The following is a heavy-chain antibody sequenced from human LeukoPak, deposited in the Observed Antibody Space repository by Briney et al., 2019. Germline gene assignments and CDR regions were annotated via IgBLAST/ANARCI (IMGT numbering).Heavy chain of an antibody. CDR3: ARAKLLDAFDI. Sequence: SETLSLTCTVSGGSISNYHWSWIRQPPGQGLEWVAYIYSSGSTNYSPSLKSRVTMSVDTSKNQFSLKLSSVTAADTAVYYCARAKLLDAFDIWGQGTMVTVSS. CDR1: GGSISNYH. V-gene: IGHV4-59*12. D-gene: IGHD1-7*01. CDR2: IYSSGST. J-gene: IGHJ3*02.